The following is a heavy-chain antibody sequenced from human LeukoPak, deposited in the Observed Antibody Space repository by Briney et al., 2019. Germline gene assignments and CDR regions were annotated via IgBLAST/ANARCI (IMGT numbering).Heavy chain of an antibody. CDR1: GFTFSSYW. CDR2: IKQDGSEK. V-gene: IGHV3-7*01. J-gene: IGHJ4*02. D-gene: IGHD2-15*01. Sequence: GGSLRLSCAASGFTFSSYWMSWVRQAPGKGLEWVANIKQDGSEKYYVDSVKGRFTISRDNAKKSLYLQMNSLRAEDTAVYYCARSCSGGSCYSSRRKFDYWGQGTLVTVSS. CDR3: ARSCSGGSCYSSRRKFDY.